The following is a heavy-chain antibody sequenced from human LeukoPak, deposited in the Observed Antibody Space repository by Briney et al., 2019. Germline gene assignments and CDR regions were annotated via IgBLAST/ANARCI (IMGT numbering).Heavy chain of an antibody. CDR3: ARDHNYAFDN. D-gene: IGHD1-1*01. J-gene: IGHJ4*02. V-gene: IGHV3-21*05. Sequence: GGSLRLSCTASGFPFIKYSMNWVRQAPGKGLEWISYIGIDSGNTNNADSVRGRFTIPKDKTNHSLYLQMNSLRVEDTAVYYCARDHNYAFDNWGQGTLVSVAS. CDR1: GFPFIKYS. CDR2: IGIDSGNT.